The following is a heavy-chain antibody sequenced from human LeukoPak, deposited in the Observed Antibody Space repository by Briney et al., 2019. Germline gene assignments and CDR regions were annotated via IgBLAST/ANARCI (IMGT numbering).Heavy chain of an antibody. CDR3: AREQQLALSKPYDY. CDR1: GFTFSDYY. V-gene: IGHV3-11*05. Sequence: PGGSLRLSCAASGFTFSDYYMSWIRQAPGKGLEWVSYISSSSCYTNYADSVKGRFTISRGNAKNSLYLQMNSLRAEDTAVYYCAREQQLALSKPYDYWGQGTLVTVSS. CDR2: ISSSSCYT. D-gene: IGHD6-13*01. J-gene: IGHJ4*02.